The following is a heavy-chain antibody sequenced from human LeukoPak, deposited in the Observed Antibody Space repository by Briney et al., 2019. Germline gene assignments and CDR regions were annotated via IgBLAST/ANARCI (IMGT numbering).Heavy chain of an antibody. D-gene: IGHD3-22*01. Sequence: ASVKVSCKASGYTFTSYYMHWVRQAPGQGLEWMGIINPSGGSTSYAQKFQGRVTMTRDTSTSTVYMELSSLRSEDTAVYYCAREGVTVYYDSSGYLDYWGQGTLVTVSS. CDR1: GYTFTSYY. CDR3: AREGVTVYYDSSGYLDY. CDR2: INPSGGST. J-gene: IGHJ4*02. V-gene: IGHV1-46*01.